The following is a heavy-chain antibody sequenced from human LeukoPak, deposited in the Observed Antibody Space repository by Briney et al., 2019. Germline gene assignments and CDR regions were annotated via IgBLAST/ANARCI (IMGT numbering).Heavy chain of an antibody. V-gene: IGHV3-9*02. CDR1: GFTSDDYA. D-gene: IGHD3-22*01. Sequence: GGSLRLSCAASGFTSDDYAMHWVRQAPGKGLEWVSGISWNSGSIGYADSVKGRFTISRDNAKNSLYLQMNSLRAEDMALYYCAKGSRGDYDSACLDYWDQGTLVTVSS. CDR2: ISWNSGSI. J-gene: IGHJ4*02. CDR3: AKGSRGDYDSACLDY.